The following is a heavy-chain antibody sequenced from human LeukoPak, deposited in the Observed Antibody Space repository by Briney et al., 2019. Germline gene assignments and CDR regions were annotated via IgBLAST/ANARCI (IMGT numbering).Heavy chain of an antibody. V-gene: IGHV4-34*01. Sequence: SDTLSLTCTVYGGSFSGSYWTWIRQPPGKGLEWIGETNHSEKTNYNPSLKSRVAISVDKSKNQFSLKLSSVAAADTAVYYCARAGWLRRYFDYWGQGTLVTVSS. CDR1: GGSFSGSY. CDR3: ARAGWLRRYFDY. D-gene: IGHD5-24*01. CDR2: TNHSEKT. J-gene: IGHJ4*02.